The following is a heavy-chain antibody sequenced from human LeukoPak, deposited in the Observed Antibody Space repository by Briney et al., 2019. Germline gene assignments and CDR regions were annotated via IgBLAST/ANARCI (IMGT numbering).Heavy chain of an antibody. CDR3: ARETVLRYFDWLSPEGLDY. D-gene: IGHD3-9*01. Sequence: SETLSLTCTVSGGSISSGSYYWSWIRQPAGKGLEWIGRIYTSGSTNYNPSLKSRVTISVDTSKNQFSLKLSSVTAADTAVYYCARETVLRYFDWLSPEGLDYWGQGTLVTVSS. J-gene: IGHJ4*02. CDR2: IYTSGST. CDR1: GGSISSGSYY. V-gene: IGHV4-61*02.